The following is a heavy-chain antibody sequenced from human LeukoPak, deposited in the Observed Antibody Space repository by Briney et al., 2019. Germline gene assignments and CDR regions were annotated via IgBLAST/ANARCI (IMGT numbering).Heavy chain of an antibody. V-gene: IGHV3-43*02. J-gene: IGHJ6*02. D-gene: IGHD3-16*01. CDR3: ATWAFYHDLDV. Sequence: GGSLRLSCTASGFNIEKYAMHWVRQRPGKGLEWVGVISAEGRTDHADSERGRFTISRDNSKESLFLQMTSLRDEDTALYYCATWAFYHDLDVWGQGTTVTVSS. CDR1: GFNIEKYA. CDR2: ISAEGRT.